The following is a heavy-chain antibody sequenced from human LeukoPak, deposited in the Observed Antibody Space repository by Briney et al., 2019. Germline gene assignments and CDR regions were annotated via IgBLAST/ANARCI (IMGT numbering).Heavy chain of an antibody. CDR2: ISYDGSNK. CDR1: GFTFSSYA. J-gene: IGHJ3*02. V-gene: IGHV3-30*04. Sequence: GGSLRLSCAASGFTFSSYAMHWVRQAPGKGLEWVAVISYDGSNKYYADSVKGRFTISRDNSKNTLYLQMNSLRAEDTAVYYCARGAGGSGWYYHDAFDIWGQGTMVTVSS. CDR3: ARGAGGSGWYYHDAFDI. D-gene: IGHD6-19*01.